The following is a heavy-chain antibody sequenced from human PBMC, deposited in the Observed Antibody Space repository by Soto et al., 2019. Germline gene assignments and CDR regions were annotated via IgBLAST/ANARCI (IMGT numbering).Heavy chain of an antibody. J-gene: IGHJ4*02. CDR3: AKDLYILTGYPDY. Sequence: EVQLFESGGGLVQPGGSLRLSCAASGFTFSSYAMSWVRQAPGKGLEWVSAISGSGGSTYYADSVKGRFTISRDNSKNTLYLQMNSLRAEDTSVYYCAKDLYILTGYPDYWGQGTLVTVSS. V-gene: IGHV3-23*01. CDR2: ISGSGGST. CDR1: GFTFSSYA. D-gene: IGHD3-9*01.